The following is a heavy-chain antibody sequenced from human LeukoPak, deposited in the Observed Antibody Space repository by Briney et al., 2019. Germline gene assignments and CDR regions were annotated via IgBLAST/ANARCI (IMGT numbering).Heavy chain of an antibody. V-gene: IGHV4-39*07. Sequence: PSETLSLTCTVSGGSISSSSYYWGWIRQPPGKGLEWIGSIYYSGSTYYNPSLKSRVTISVDTSKNQFSLKLSSVTAADTAVYYCARGFMSRDWFDPWGQGTLVTVSS. CDR2: IYYSGST. CDR3: ARGFMSRDWFDP. J-gene: IGHJ5*02. D-gene: IGHD3-10*02. CDR1: GGSISSSSYY.